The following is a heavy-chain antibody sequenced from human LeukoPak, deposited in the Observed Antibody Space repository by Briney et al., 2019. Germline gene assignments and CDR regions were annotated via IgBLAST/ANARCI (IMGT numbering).Heavy chain of an antibody. D-gene: IGHD6-13*01. Sequence: PGGSLRLSCAASGFTVSSNYMSWVRQAPGKGLEWVSVIYSGGSTYYADSVKGRFTISRDNSKNTLYLQMNSLRAEDTAVYYCARGSAAAGSPNYYYYYYMDVWGKGTTVTISS. J-gene: IGHJ6*03. CDR3: ARGSAAAGSPNYYYYYYMDV. CDR1: GFTVSSNY. CDR2: IYSGGST. V-gene: IGHV3-53*01.